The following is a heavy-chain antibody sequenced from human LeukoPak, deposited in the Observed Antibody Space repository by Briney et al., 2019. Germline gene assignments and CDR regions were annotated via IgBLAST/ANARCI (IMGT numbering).Heavy chain of an antibody. D-gene: IGHD3-22*01. Sequence: SVKVSCKASGGTFSSYAMSWVRQAPGQGLEWMGRIIPILGIANYAQKFQGRVTITADKSTSTAYMELSSLRSEDTAVYYCASGGDDSYDYWGQGTLVTVSS. J-gene: IGHJ4*02. CDR1: GGTFSSYA. CDR2: IIPILGIA. CDR3: ASGGDDSYDY. V-gene: IGHV1-69*04.